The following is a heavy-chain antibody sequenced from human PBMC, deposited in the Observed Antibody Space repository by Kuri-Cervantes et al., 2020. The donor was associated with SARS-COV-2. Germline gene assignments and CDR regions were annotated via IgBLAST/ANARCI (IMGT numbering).Heavy chain of an antibody. CDR3: ATSPKVGIAAAGTYFDY. J-gene: IGHJ4*02. CDR2: IDWDDDK. Sequence: SSPTLVKPTQPLTLTCSFSGFSLSNSGMCVSWIRQPPGKALEWLALIDWDDDKYYSTSLKTRLTISKDTSKIQVVLTMTNMDPVDTATYYCATSPKVGIAAAGTYFDYWGQGTLVTVSS. D-gene: IGHD6-13*01. CDR1: GFSLSNSGMC. V-gene: IGHV2-70*01.